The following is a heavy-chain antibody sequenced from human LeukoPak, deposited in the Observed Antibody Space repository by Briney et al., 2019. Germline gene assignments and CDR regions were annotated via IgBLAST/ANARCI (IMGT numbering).Heavy chain of an antibody. CDR2: IYYSGST. D-gene: IGHD3-16*01. CDR1: GGSIRSYY. J-gene: IGHJ4*02. CDR3: ARHDYGWGSYFVY. Sequence: PSETLSLTCTVSGGSIRSYYWTWIRQPPGKGLEWIAYIYYSGSTNYNPSLKSRVTISVDTSKNQFSLKLSSVTAADTAVFYCARHDYGWGSYFVYWGEGALVTVSS. V-gene: IGHV4-59*08.